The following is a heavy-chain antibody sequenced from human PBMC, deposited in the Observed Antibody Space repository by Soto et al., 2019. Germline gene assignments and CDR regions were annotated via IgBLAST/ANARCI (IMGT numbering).Heavy chain of an antibody. J-gene: IGHJ6*02. Sequence: GGSLRLSCAASGFTFSSYAMSWVRQAPGNGLEWVSAISGSGGSTYYADSVKGRFTISRYNSKNTLYLQMNSLRAEDTAVYFGAKEIEDYDFGSVYGFYYYYGMDVWGQGTTVTVSS. CDR1: GFTFSSYA. V-gene: IGHV3-23*01. CDR2: ISGSGGST. D-gene: IGHD3-3*01. CDR3: AKEIEDYDFGSVYGFYYYYGMDV.